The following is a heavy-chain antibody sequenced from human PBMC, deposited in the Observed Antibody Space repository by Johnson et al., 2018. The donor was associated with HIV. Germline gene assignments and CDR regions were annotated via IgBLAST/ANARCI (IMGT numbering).Heavy chain of an antibody. J-gene: IGHJ3*01. CDR2: IRSDASKT. Sequence: VQLMESGGGVVQPGGSLRLSCEASGFSFSDYGIHWVRQAPGKGLAWVAYIRSDASKTFYAASLTGRFTISRDNSKNTLYLQMNSLTADDTAVYYCAKGPTVGPPFDLWGQGTTVTVSS. CDR1: GFSFSDYG. D-gene: IGHD1-26*01. CDR3: AKGPTVGPPFDL. V-gene: IGHV3-30*02.